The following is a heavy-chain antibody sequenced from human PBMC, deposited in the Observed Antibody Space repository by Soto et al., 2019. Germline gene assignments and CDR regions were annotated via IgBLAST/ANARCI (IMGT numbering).Heavy chain of an antibody. D-gene: IGHD6-19*01. CDR2: IIPIFGTA. Sequence: QVQLVQSGAEVKKPGSSVKVSCKASGGTFSSYAISWVRQAPGQGLEWMGGIIPIFGTANYAQKFQGRVTITADESTSTADMDLSSLGSEDTAVYYCARQSAVAGTFDYWGQGTLVTVSS. CDR1: GGTFSSYA. CDR3: ARQSAVAGTFDY. V-gene: IGHV1-69*01. J-gene: IGHJ4*02.